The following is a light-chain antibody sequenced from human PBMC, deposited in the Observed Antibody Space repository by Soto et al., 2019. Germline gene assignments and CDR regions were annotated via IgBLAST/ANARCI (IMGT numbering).Light chain of an antibody. V-gene: IGKV1-39*01. Sequence: DIPMTQSPSSLSASVGDRVTITCRASHSINSNLNWYQEKPGKAPKLLIYATSSLQSGVPSRFSGSRSGSDFTLTITSLQPEDFATYYCQHTYTIPYTFGQGTKLDIK. CDR3: QHTYTIPYT. CDR1: HSINSN. J-gene: IGKJ2*01. CDR2: ATS.